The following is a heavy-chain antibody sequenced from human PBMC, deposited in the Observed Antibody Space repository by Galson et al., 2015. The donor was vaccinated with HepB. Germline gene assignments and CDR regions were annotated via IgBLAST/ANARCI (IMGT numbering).Heavy chain of an antibody. CDR2: IKSKTDGGTT. V-gene: IGHV3-15*01. J-gene: IGHJ4*02. CDR3: TTDITMVRGRPGY. D-gene: IGHD3-10*01. CDR1: GFTFSNAW. Sequence: SLRLSCAASGFTFSNAWMSWVRQAPGKGLEWVGRIKSKTDGGTTDYAAPVKGRFTISRDDSKNTLYLQMNSLKTEDTAVYYCTTDITMVRGRPGYWGQGTLVTVSS.